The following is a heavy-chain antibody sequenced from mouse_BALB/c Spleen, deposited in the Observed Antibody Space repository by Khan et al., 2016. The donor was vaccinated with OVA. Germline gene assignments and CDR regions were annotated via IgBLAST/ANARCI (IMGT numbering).Heavy chain of an antibody. Sequence: QVQLKESGAELVRPGASVKLSCKASGYTFTNYWINWMRQRPGQGLEWIGNIYPSDSYTNFNQEFKDKATFTVDKSSSTAYMQLSSPTSKDSAVYYCTRWSDYYAMDYWGQGTSVTVSS. J-gene: IGHJ4*01. CDR2: IYPSDSYT. CDR3: TRWSDYYAMDY. V-gene: IGHV1-69*02. CDR1: GYTFTNYW.